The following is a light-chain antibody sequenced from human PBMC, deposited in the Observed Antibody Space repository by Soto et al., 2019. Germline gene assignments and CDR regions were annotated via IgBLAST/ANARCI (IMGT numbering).Light chain of an antibody. V-gene: IGKV3-15*01. J-gene: IGKJ2*01. CDR1: QSIRSN. Sequence: EIVMTQSPATLSVSLGERATLSCRASQSIRSNVAWYQQKPGQAPRLLLYGASTRATGVPARFSGSGSGTEITLTISSLQSEDFAVYYCQQYNKWPRYTFGQGTKVQIK. CDR2: GAS. CDR3: QQYNKWPRYT.